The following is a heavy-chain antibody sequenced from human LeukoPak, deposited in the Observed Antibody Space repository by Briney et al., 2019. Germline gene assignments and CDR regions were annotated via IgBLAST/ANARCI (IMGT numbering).Heavy chain of an antibody. CDR3: AQRIDSSGYYGSDY. J-gene: IGHJ4*02. CDR1: GYTFTSYG. Sequence: GASVKVSCKASGYTFTSYGISWVRQAPGQGLEWMGWISAYNGNTNYAQKLQGRVTMTTDTSTSTAYMELRSLRSDDTAVYYCAQRIDSSGYYGSDYWGQGTLVTVSS. CDR2: ISAYNGNT. D-gene: IGHD3-22*01. V-gene: IGHV1-18*01.